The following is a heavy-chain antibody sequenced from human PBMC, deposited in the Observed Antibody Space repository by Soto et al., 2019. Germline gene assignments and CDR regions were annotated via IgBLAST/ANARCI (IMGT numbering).Heavy chain of an antibody. CDR1: GGSFSTYA. D-gene: IGHD3-10*01. J-gene: IGHJ4*02. Sequence: SVKVSCKAPGGSFSTYAISWVRQAPGQGLEWMGGIIPIFGKPDYGQKFQGRVTITADESTTTAYMELSNLRSEDTAVYYCASGWFGEFVYYFDYWGQGTLVTVSS. CDR3: ASGWFGEFVYYFDY. V-gene: IGHV1-69*13. CDR2: IIPIFGKP.